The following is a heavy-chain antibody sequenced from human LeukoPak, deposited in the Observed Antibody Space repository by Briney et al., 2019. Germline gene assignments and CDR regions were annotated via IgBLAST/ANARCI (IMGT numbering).Heavy chain of an antibody. CDR3: ASTGYSSSHNWFDP. Sequence: ASVKVSCKASGYTFTGYYMHWVRQAPGQGLEWMGRINPNSGGTGYAQKFQGRVTMTRNTSISTAYMELSSLRSEDTAVYYCASTGYSSSHNWFDPWGQGTLVTVSS. J-gene: IGHJ5*02. D-gene: IGHD6-13*01. CDR2: INPNSGGT. V-gene: IGHV1-2*06. CDR1: GYTFTGYY.